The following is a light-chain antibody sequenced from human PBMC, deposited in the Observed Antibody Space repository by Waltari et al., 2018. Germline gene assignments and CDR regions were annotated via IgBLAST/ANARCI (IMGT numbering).Light chain of an antibody. CDR2: GNT. CDR1: DSNIGAGYD. Sequence: QSVLTQPPSVSGAPGQRVTISCTGSDSNIGAGYDVHWYQQLPGTAPKLLIYGNTNRPSGVPDRFSGSKSGTSGSLAITGLQAEDEAYYYCKSYDRSLTGSWVFGGGTKLTVL. J-gene: IGLJ3*02. CDR3: KSYDRSLTGSWV. V-gene: IGLV1-40*01.